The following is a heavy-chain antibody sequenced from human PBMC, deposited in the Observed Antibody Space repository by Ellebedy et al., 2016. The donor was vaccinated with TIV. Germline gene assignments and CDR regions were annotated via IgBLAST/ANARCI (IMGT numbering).Heavy chain of an antibody. J-gene: IGHJ4*02. CDR1: GFTFSSYA. Sequence: GESLKISCAASGFTFSSYAMHWVRQAPGKGLEWVAVISYDGSNKYYADSVKGRFTISRDNSKNTLYLQMNSLKTEDTAVYYCTSDVLYDSSGYLYFDYWGQGTLVTVSS. CDR3: TSDVLYDSSGYLYFDY. CDR2: ISYDGSNK. V-gene: IGHV3-30-3*01. D-gene: IGHD3-22*01.